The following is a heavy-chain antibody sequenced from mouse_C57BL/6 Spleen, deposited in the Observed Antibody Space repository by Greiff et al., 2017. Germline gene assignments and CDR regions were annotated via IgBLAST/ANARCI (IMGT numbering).Heavy chain of an antibody. CDR2: INPNNGGT. CDR1: GYTFTDYY. D-gene: IGHD1-1*01. Sequence: EVQLQQSGPELVKPGASVKISCKASGYTFTDYYMNWVKQSHGKSLEWIGDINPNNGGTSYNQKFKGKATLTVDKSSSTAYMELRSLTSEDSAVYYCARNSFITTIEDYWGQGTTLTVSS. V-gene: IGHV1-26*01. CDR3: ARNSFITTIEDY. J-gene: IGHJ2*01.